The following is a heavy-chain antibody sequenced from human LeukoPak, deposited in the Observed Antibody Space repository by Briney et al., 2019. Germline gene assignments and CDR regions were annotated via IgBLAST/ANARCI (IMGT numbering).Heavy chain of an antibody. CDR2: INPNSGGT. D-gene: IGHD3-10*01. J-gene: IGHJ4*02. V-gene: IGHV1-2*06. CDR3: ASGSGTYSPDY. CDR1: GYTFTAYY. Sequence: RASVKVSCKASGYTFTAYYIHWVRQAPGQGLEWMGRINPNSGGTVYAQKFQGRVIMTRDTSITTGYMELSRMRSDDTAVYYCASGSGTYSPDYWGQGTLVTVSS.